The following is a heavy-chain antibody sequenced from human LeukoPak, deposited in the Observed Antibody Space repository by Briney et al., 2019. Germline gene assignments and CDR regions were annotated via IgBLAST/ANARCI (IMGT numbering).Heavy chain of an antibody. CDR2: MSPNTGNT. CDR3: GAVTITTNPDY. Sequence: ASVKVSCKASGYTFTTYHINWVRQATGQGLEWVGWMSPNTGNTGYAQKFQGRVTMTRNTSISTAYMELSSLTSEDTAVYYCGAVTITTNPDYWGQGTLVTVSS. V-gene: IGHV1-8*01. CDR1: GYTFTTYH. D-gene: IGHD6-19*01. J-gene: IGHJ4*02.